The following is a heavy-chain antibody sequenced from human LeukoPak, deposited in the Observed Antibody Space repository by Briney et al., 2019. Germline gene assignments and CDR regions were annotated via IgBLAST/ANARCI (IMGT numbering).Heavy chain of an antibody. D-gene: IGHD3-10*01. CDR3: AKDRFGEYHPFDY. CDR1: GFTFSSYG. Sequence: GGSLRLSCAASGFTFSSYGMHRVRQAPGKGLEWVAVISYDGSNKYYADSVKGRFTISRDNSKNTLHLQMNSLRPEDTAVYYCAKDRFGEYHPFDYWGQGTRVTVSS. J-gene: IGHJ4*02. CDR2: ISYDGSNK. V-gene: IGHV3-30*18.